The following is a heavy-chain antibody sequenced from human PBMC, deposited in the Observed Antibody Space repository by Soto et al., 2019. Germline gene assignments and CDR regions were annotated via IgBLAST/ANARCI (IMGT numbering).Heavy chain of an antibody. J-gene: IGHJ4*02. Sequence: EVQLVESGGGLVQPGGSLRLSCAASGVTVSSNYMSWVRQAPGKGLEWVSVIYSGGSTYYADSVKGRFTISRDNSKNRRYLQMNSLRAEDTAVYYCARHGYNYGGGYFDYWGQGTLVTVSS. V-gene: IGHV3-66*04. CDR3: ARHGYNYGGGYFDY. D-gene: IGHD5-18*01. CDR2: IYSGGST. CDR1: GVTVSSNY.